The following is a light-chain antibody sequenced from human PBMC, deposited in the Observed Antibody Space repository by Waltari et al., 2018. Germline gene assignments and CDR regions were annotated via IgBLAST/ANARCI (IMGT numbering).Light chain of an antibody. Sequence: QSALTQPASVSGSPGQSITISCTGTSSDVGGYNYVSWYQQHPGKAPNLMIYDVSNRPSGVSNRFSGSKSGNTASLTISGLQAEDEADYYCSSYTSSSTHAVFGGGTQLTVL. CDR2: DVS. J-gene: IGLJ7*01. V-gene: IGLV2-14*03. CDR1: SSDVGGYNY. CDR3: SSYTSSSTHAV.